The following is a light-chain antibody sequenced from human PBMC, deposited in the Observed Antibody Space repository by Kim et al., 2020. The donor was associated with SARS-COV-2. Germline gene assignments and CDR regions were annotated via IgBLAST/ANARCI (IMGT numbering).Light chain of an antibody. CDR3: AAWDDSLNGVV. CDR1: SSNIGSNT. V-gene: IGLV1-44*01. Sequence: GQRVTISCSGSSSNIGSNTVNWYQQLPGTAPKLLIHTKNQRPSVVPGRFSASKSGTSASLAISGLQSEDEADYYCAAWDDSLNGVVFGGGTQLTVL. J-gene: IGLJ2*01. CDR2: TKN.